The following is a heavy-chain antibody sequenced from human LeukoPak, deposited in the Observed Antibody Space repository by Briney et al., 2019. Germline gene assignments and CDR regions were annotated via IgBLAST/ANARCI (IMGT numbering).Heavy chain of an antibody. D-gene: IGHD2-2*02. CDR2: ISSSSSYI. V-gene: IGHV3-21*01. CDR3: AREYCSSTSCYNDAFDI. J-gene: IGHJ3*02. CDR1: GFTFSSYS. Sequence: GGSLRLSCAASGFTFSSYSMNWVRQAPGKGLEWVSSISSSSSYIYYADSVKDRFTISRDNAKNSLYLQMNSLRAEDKAVYYCAREYCSSTSCYNDAFDIWGQGTMVTVSS.